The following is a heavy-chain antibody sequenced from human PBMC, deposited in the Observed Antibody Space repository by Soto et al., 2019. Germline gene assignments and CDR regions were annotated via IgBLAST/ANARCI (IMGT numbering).Heavy chain of an antibody. CDR1: GGTFSSYT. CDR3: ARDGIAAAGTYYYYGMDV. J-gene: IGHJ6*04. D-gene: IGHD6-13*01. CDR2: IIPILGIA. Sequence: QVQLVQSGAEVKKPGSSVKVSCKASGGTFSSYTISWVRQAPGQGLEWMGRIIPILGIANYAQKFQGRVTITADKSTSTAYMELSSLRSEDTAVYYWARDGIAAAGTYYYYGMDVWGKGTTVTVSS. V-gene: IGHV1-69*08.